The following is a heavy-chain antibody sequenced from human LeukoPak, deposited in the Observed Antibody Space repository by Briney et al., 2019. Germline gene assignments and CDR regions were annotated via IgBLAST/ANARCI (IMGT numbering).Heavy chain of an antibody. D-gene: IGHD6-13*01. CDR2: INHSGST. V-gene: IGHV4-34*01. J-gene: IGHJ6*02. CDR3: ARHWLDSSSWYGKYYYYGMDV. CDR1: GGSFSGYY. Sequence: PSETLSLTCAVYGGSFSGYYWSWIRQPPGKGLEWIGEINHSGSTNYNPSLKSRVTISVDTSKNQFSLKLSSVTAADTAVYYCARHWLDSSSWYGKYYYYGMDVWGQGTTVTVSS.